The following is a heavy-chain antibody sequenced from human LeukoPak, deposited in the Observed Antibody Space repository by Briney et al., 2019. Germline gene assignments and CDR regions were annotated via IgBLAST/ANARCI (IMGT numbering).Heavy chain of an antibody. V-gene: IGHV3-66*01. CDR3: ARDYDGEIGYYYMDV. Sequence: PGGSLRLSCAASGFTFSSYEMNWVRQAPGKGLEWVSVIYSGGSTYYADSVKGRFTISRDNSKNTLYLQMNSLRAEDTAVYYCARDYDGEIGYYYMDVWGKGTTVTISS. CDR1: GFTFSSYE. D-gene: IGHD3-16*01. J-gene: IGHJ6*03. CDR2: IYSGGST.